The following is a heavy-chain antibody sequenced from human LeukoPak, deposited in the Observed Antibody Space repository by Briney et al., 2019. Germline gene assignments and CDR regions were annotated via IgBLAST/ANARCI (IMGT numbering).Heavy chain of an antibody. Sequence: GGSLRLSCAASGFSFSNYPMQWVRQAPGKGLEWVATISYDGSSRYSAGSVKGRLTISRDNSKNTLSLQMNSLRAEDTAMYYCASPPGRPNGDWGQGTLVTVSS. V-gene: IGHV3-30*04. CDR3: ASPPGRPNGD. CDR2: ISYDGSSR. D-gene: IGHD7-27*01. CDR1: GFSFSNYP. J-gene: IGHJ4*02.